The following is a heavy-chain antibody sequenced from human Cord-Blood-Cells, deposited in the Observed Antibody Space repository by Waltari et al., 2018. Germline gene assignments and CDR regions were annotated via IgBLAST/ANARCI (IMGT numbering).Heavy chain of an antibody. V-gene: IGHV3-7*01. CDR3: ARVLVTGTNFDY. CDR2: IKQDGSEK. CDR1: GFPCRSYW. Sequence: EVQLVESGGGLVQPGGSLRLSCAASGFPCRSYWMRWVRQAPGKGLEWVANIKQDGSEKYYVDSVKGRFTISRDNAKNSLYLQMNSLRAEDTAVYYCARVLVTGTNFDYWGQGTLVTVSS. J-gene: IGHJ4*02. D-gene: IGHD1-7*01.